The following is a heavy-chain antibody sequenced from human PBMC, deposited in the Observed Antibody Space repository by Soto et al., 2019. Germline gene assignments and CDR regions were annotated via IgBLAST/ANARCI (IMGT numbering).Heavy chain of an antibody. D-gene: IGHD5-12*01. CDR1: GFTFSNYA. CDR3: AKGLLGSGYDLDY. CDR2: ISGSGGST. Sequence: EVQLLDSGGGLVQPGGSLRLSCAASGFTFSNYAMNWVRQAPGKGLDWVSAISGSGGSTYYADSVKGRFTISRDNPKNTLYQRMSSRRAEDTAVYYCAKGLLGSGYDLDYGGQGTLVTDSS. V-gene: IGHV3-23*01. J-gene: IGHJ4*02.